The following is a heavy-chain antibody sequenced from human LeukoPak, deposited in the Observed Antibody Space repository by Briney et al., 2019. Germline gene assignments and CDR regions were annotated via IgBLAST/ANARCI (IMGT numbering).Heavy chain of an antibody. V-gene: IGHV4-59*08. CDR1: GGSISSYY. D-gene: IGHD6-19*01. CDR3: ARHDDSSGWYVFDY. Sequence: SETLSLTCTVSGGSISSYYGSWIRQPPGKGLEWVGYIYYSARTNYNPYLKSRVTISVDTSKNQFSLKLSSVTAADTAVYYCARHDDSSGWYVFDYWGQGTLVTVSS. J-gene: IGHJ4*02. CDR2: IYYSART.